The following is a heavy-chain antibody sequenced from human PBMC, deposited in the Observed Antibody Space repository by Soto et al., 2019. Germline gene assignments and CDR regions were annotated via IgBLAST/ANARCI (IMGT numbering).Heavy chain of an antibody. J-gene: IGHJ4*02. CDR2: IYYSGST. D-gene: IGHD5-18*01. CDR1: GCSISSYY. Sequence: LSLTCTVSGCSISSYYLSWIRQPPGKVLEWIRYIYYSGSTNYNPSLKSRVTISVDTSRNQFSLKLSSVTAADTAVYYSASYTAMPYCDYWGQGTMVTV. V-gene: IGHV4-59*01. CDR3: ASYTAMPYCDY.